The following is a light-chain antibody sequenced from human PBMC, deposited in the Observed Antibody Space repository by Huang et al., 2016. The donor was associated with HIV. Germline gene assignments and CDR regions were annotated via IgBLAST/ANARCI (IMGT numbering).Light chain of an antibody. CDR2: DAS. CDR3: QQFNHYPLT. V-gene: IGKV1D-13*01. J-gene: IGKJ4*02. CDR1: QGISKT. Sequence: QLTQSPSSLSASVGDRVTITCRASQGISKTLAWYQQTPGKGPKLLIYDASSLQKGAPSRFSGSGSGTDLTITSSSLQPEDCATYYCQQFNHYPLTFGGGTKVEIE.